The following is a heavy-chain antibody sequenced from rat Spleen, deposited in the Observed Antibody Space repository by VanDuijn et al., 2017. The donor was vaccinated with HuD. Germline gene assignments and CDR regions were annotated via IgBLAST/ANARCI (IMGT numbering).Heavy chain of an antibody. CDR3: ATPTPGIPFAY. CDR1: VFTFSDHA. CDR2: IIYDGSGT. Sequence: EVQLVESGGALVQPGRSLKLSCAASVFTFSDHARAWVRQFPKKGLEWVAIIIYDGSGTFYRDSVKGRFTISRDNAKNTLSLQMDSLRTEDTATYYCATPTPGIPFAYWGQGTLVTVSS. V-gene: IGHV5-7*01. J-gene: IGHJ3*01. D-gene: IGHD1-4*01.